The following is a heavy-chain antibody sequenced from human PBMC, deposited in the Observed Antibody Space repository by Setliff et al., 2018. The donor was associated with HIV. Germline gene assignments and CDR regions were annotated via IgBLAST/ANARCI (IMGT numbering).Heavy chain of an antibody. CDR1: EFIILANK. Sequence: ASVKVSCKATEFIILANKMNWVRQAPGQGLEWIGRISPDNGAAEYAPQFQGRVIMTVDTSISTAYLEIPRLTSDNAAVYYCALPRVFDSFHVWGQGTMVTVSS. CDR2: ISPDNGAA. CDR3: ALPRVFDSFHV. V-gene: IGHV1-2*06. J-gene: IGHJ3*01.